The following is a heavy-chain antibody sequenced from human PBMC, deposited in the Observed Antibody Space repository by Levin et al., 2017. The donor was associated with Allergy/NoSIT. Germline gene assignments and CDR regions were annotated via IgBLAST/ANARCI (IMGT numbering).Heavy chain of an antibody. V-gene: IGHV4-31*03. CDR2: LYYSGGT. CDR1: GGSISSGPSY. CDR3: ARGNIAVAGGADS. D-gene: IGHD6-19*01. Sequence: SQTLSLTCTVSGGSISSGPSYWSWIRQHPGKGLEWIGYLYYSGGTNYNPSLKGRVAISVDTSENQFSLKLSSVTAADTAVYYCARGNIAVAGGADSWGQGTQVTVSS. J-gene: IGHJ4*02.